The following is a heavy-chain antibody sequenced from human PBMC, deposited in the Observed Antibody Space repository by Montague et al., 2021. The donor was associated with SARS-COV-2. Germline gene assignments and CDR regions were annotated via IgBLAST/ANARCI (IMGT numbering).Heavy chain of an antibody. CDR1: GGSISSGSYY. CDR3: ARAALPGRKNWFDP. D-gene: IGHD2-2*01. CDR2: IYTSGGA. J-gene: IGHJ5*02. Sequence: TLSFTCSVSGGSISSGSYYWSWIRQPAGKGLEWIGRIYTSGGANYNPSLNSRVTISVDTSKNQFSLNLTSVTAADTAVYYCARAALPGRKNWFDPWGQGTLVTVSS. V-gene: IGHV4-61*02.